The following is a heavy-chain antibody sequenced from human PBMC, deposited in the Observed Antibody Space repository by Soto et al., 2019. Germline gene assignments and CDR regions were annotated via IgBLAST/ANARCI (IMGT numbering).Heavy chain of an antibody. CDR3: AKARYFDWLSREPNDAFDI. V-gene: IGHV3-9*01. J-gene: IGHJ3*02. CDR1: GFTFDEYA. CDR2: ISWNSGSI. D-gene: IGHD3-9*01. Sequence: GGSLRLSCAASGFTFDEYAMHWVRQAPGKGLEWVSGISWNSGSIGYADSVKGRFTISRDNAKNSLYLQMNSLRAEDTALYYCAKARYFDWLSREPNDAFDIWGQGTMVTVSS.